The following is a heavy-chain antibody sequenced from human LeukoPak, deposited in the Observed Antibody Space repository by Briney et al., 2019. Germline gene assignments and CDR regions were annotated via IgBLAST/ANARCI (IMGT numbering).Heavy chain of an antibody. CDR3: ARVLHKRNYDSSTYYGF. CDR2: ISSSSSTI. Sequence: GGSLRLSCAASGFTFSSYGMSWVRQAPGKGLEWVSYISSSSSTIYYADSVKGRFTISRDNAKNSLYLQMSSLRAEDTAVYYCARVLHKRNYDSSTYYGFWGQGTLVTVSS. CDR1: GFTFSSYG. J-gene: IGHJ4*02. V-gene: IGHV3-48*01. D-gene: IGHD3-22*01.